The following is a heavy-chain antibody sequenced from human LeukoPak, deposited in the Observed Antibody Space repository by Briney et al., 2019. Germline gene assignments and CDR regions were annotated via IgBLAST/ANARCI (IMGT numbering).Heavy chain of an antibody. J-gene: IGHJ3*02. D-gene: IGHD3-22*01. CDR2: IYYSGST. CDR3: ARGGHYYDSLGAFDI. Sequence: SETLSLTCTVSGGSISSYHWSWIRQPPGKGLEWIGYIYYSGSTNYNPSLKSRVTISVDTSKNQFSLKLSSVTAADTAVYYCARGGHYYDSLGAFDIWGQGTMVTVSS. CDR1: GGSISSYH. V-gene: IGHV4-59*01.